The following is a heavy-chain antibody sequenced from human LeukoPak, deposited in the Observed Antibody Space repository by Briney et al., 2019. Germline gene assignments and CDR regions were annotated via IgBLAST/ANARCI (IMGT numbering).Heavy chain of an antibody. J-gene: IGHJ4*02. CDR2: IRYDGSNK. D-gene: IGHD2-2*02. CDR1: GFTFSSYG. Sequence: GGSLRLSCAASGFTFSSYGMHWVRQAPGKGLEWVAFIRYDGSNKYYADSVKGRFTISRDNSKNTLYLQMNSLRAEDTAVYYCAKGGQGYCSSTSCYTACDYWGQGTLVTVSS. CDR3: AKGGQGYCSSTSCYTACDY. V-gene: IGHV3-30*02.